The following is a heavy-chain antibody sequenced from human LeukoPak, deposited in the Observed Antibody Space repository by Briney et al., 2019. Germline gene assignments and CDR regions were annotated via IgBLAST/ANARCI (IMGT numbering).Heavy chain of an antibody. D-gene: IGHD6-13*01. CDR1: GGSISGYY. CDR2: IYYSGSP. V-gene: IGHV4-59*01. CDR3: ARVWSGYSSSWCSNAFDV. J-gene: IGHJ3*01. Sequence: PSETLSLTCTVSGGSISGYYWTWIRQPPGKGLGWIGYIYYSGSPDYNPSLKSRVTISVDTSNNQFSLKLSSVTAADTAVYYCARVWSGYSSSWCSNAFDVWGQGTMVTVSS.